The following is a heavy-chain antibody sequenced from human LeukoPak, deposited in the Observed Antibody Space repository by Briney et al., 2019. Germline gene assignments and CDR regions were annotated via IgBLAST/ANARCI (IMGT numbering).Heavy chain of an antibody. Sequence: GASVKVSCKASGYTFTSYGISWVRQAPGKGLEWMGGFDPEDGETIYAQKFQGRVTMTEDTSTDTAYMELSSLRSEDTAVYYCATRLHGSGSYTFDYWGQGTLVTVSS. CDR3: ATRLHGSGSYTFDY. J-gene: IGHJ4*02. D-gene: IGHD3-10*01. V-gene: IGHV1-24*01. CDR2: FDPEDGET. CDR1: GYTFTSYG.